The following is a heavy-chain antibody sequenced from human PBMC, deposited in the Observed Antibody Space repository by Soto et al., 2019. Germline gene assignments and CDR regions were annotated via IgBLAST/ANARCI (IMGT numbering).Heavy chain of an antibody. J-gene: IGHJ3*02. CDR3: ARGLYNPAWFFAFDI. CDR2: ISSNGGTI. V-gene: IGHV3-48*02. Sequence: GGSLRLSCVASEFTFSSYSMNWVRQAAGKGLEWVSYISSNGGTIDYADSVKGRFTISRDNDRNSLYLQMNSLRDEDTAVYHCARGLYNPAWFFAFDIWGPGAMVTVSS. CDR1: EFTFSSYS. D-gene: IGHD1-20*01.